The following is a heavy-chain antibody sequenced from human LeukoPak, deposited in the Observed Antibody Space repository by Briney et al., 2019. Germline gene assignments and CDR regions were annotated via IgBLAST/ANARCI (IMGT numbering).Heavy chain of an antibody. CDR1: GYTFTGYY. J-gene: IGHJ3*02. CDR2: INPNSGGT. Sequence: GASVKVSCKASGYTFTGYYMHWVRQAPGQGLEWMGWINPNSGGTNYAQKFQGRVTMTRDTSISTACMELSRLRSDDTAVYYCARDREGPYDAFDIWGQGTMVTVSS. D-gene: IGHD1-26*01. CDR3: ARDREGPYDAFDI. V-gene: IGHV1-2*02.